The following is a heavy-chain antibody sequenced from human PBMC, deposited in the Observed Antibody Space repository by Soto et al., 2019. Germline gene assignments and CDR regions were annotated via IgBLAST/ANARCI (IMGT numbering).Heavy chain of an antibody. CDR3: ARSTVYCSGGTCYYYYYGMDV. D-gene: IGHD2-15*01. V-gene: IGHV5-10-1*01. CDR2: IDPSDSYT. Sequence: GESLKISCKGSGYSFTSYWITWVRQMPGKGLEWMGRIDPSDSYTNYSPSFQGHVTISADKSISTAYLQWSSLKASDTAMYYCARSTVYCSGGTCYYYYYGMDVWGQGTTVTVSS. J-gene: IGHJ6*02. CDR1: GYSFTSYW.